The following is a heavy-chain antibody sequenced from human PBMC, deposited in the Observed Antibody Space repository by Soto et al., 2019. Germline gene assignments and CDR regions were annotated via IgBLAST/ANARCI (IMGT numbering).Heavy chain of an antibody. V-gene: IGHV3-7*03. D-gene: IGHD3-16*01. J-gene: IGHJ4*02. CDR3: FGGNGGPK. CDR1: DFTFRNYW. Sequence: PGGSLRLSCATSDFTFRNYWMNWVRQAPGKGLEWVANIKPDGSATNYVDSVKGRFTISRDNVRNSVSLQMNSLRVEDKDVYFCFGGNGGPKWGQGTLVTVSS. CDR2: IKPDGSAT.